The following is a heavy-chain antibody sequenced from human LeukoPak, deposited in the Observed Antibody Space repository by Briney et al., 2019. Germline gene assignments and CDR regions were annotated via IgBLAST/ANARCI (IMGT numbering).Heavy chain of an antibody. Sequence: ASVKVSCKASGYTFTSYDINWVRQATGQGLEWMGWMNPNSGNTGYAQKFQGRVTMTRNTSISTAYMELSSLRSEDTAVYYCARDWNDGYNWFDPWGQRTLVTVSS. D-gene: IGHD1-1*01. CDR1: GYTFTSYD. CDR3: ARDWNDGYNWFDP. J-gene: IGHJ5*02. V-gene: IGHV1-8*01. CDR2: MNPNSGNT.